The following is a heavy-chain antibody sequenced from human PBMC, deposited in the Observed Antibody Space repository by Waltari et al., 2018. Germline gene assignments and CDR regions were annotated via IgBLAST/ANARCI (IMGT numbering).Heavy chain of an antibody. CDR2: IYYSGDT. CDR3: ARGGGSRVLDY. CDR1: GYY. V-gene: IGHV4-31*02. J-gene: IGHJ4*02. Sequence: GYYWTWIRQHPRKGLEWIGYIYYSGDTNYNPSLDSRVTISADTPKNQFSLKLTSVTAADTAVYYCARGGGSRVLDYWGRGTLVSVSS. D-gene: IGHD3-16*01.